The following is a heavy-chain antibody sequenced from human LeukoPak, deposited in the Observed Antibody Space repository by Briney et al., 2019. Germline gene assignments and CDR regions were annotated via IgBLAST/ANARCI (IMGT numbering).Heavy chain of an antibody. CDR3: AKGVYGSGSWEAFHI. Sequence: GGSLRLSCAASGFTFIGCAMSWVRQAPGKGPEWVSVISHSGSSTYYADSVKGRFTMSRDNSQNTLFLQMNSLRAEDTAVYYCAKGVYGSGSWEAFHIWGQGTMVTVSS. CDR1: GFTFIGCA. D-gene: IGHD3-10*01. CDR2: ISHSGSST. V-gene: IGHV3-23*01. J-gene: IGHJ3*02.